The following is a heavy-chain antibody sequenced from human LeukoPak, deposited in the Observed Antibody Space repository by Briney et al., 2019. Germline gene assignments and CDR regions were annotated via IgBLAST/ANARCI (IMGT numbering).Heavy chain of an antibody. Sequence: SETLSLTCTVSGGSISSYYWSWIRQPPGKGLEWIGYIYYSGSTNYNPSLKSRVTISVDTSKNQFSLKLSSVTAAGTAVYYCAREGGDYYDSSGALDYWGQGTLVTVSS. J-gene: IGHJ4*02. CDR1: GGSISSYY. D-gene: IGHD3-22*01. CDR3: AREGGDYYDSSGALDY. CDR2: IYYSGST. V-gene: IGHV4-59*01.